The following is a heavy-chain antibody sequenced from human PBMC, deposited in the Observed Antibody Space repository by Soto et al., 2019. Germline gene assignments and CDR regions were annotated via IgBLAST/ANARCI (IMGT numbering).Heavy chain of an antibody. J-gene: IGHJ5*02. V-gene: IGHV1-69*08. CDR1: GGTFSSYT. D-gene: IGHD3-9*01. Sequence: QVQLVQSGAAVKKPGSSVKVSCKASGGTFSSYTISWVRQAPGQGLEWMGRIIPILGIANYAQKFQGRVTITADKSTSTAYMELSSLRSEDTAVYYCARDYDILTGYYHNWFDPWGQGTLVTVSS. CDR3: ARDYDILTGYYHNWFDP. CDR2: IIPILGIA.